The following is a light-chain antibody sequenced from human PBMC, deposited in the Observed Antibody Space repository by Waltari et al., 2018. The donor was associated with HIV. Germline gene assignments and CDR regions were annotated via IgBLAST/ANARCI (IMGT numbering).Light chain of an antibody. Sequence: QSVLTQPPSASGTPGQRVTIPCSGSSSNIGSNYVYWYQQLPGTAPKLLIYRNNQRPSGVPDRFSGSKSGTSASLAISGLRSEDEADYYCAAWNDSLSGYVFGTGTKVTV. J-gene: IGLJ1*01. V-gene: IGLV1-47*01. CDR1: SSNIGSNY. CDR2: RNN. CDR3: AAWNDSLSGYV.